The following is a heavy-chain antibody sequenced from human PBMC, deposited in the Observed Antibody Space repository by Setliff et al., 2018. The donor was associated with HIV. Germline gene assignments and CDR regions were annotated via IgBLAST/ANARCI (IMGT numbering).Heavy chain of an antibody. CDR3: TRHSTDPWSLLDY. Sequence: GGSLRLSCAASGFTLSGSAMHWVRQASGKGLEWVGRIRSKGYGSATAYAASVKGRFTISRDDSKNTAYLQMDSLKTEDTAVYYCTRHSTDPWSLLDYWGQGTLVTVSS. J-gene: IGHJ4*02. CDR2: IRSKGYGSAT. V-gene: IGHV3-73*01. CDR1: GFTLSGSA. D-gene: IGHD1-1*01.